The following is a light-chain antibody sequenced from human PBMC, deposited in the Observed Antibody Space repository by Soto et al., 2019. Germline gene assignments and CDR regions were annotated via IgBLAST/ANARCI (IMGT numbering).Light chain of an antibody. J-gene: IGKJ5*01. CDR3: QQYGSSPTIT. V-gene: IGKV3-20*01. CDR2: GAS. Sequence: EIVLTQSPGTLSLSPGERATLSCRASQSVSSSYLAWYQQKPGQAPRLLIHGASSRATGIPDRFSGSGSGTDFALTISRLEPEDLAGYYCQQYGSSPTITFGQGTRLEMK. CDR1: QSVSSSY.